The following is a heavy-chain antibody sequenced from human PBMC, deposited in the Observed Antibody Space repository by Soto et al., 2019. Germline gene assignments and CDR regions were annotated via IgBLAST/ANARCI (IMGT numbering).Heavy chain of an antibody. J-gene: IGHJ4*01. V-gene: IGHV4-38-2*02. D-gene: IGHD6-19*01. CDR1: GDSLSSADYC. CDR3: ARVHVMVVAGSTFDY. Sequence: SETLSLTCTVSGDSLSSADYCWSWIRQPPGKGPEWIASIYHGGTTFYNPSLKSRITISVDTSNNQFSLKLTSVTAADTAVYYCARVHVMVVAGSTFDYWGHGTLVTVSS. CDR2: IYHGGTT.